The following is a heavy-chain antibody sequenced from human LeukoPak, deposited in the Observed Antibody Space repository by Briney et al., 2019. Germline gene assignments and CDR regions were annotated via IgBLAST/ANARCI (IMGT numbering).Heavy chain of an antibody. CDR3: ARARIDY. CDR2: IKPDGSEK. J-gene: IGHJ4*02. D-gene: IGHD2-15*01. Sequence: PGGSLRLSCAASGFTFSDYWMTWVRQAPGKGPEWVATIKPDGSEKFYGDSVKGRFTISRDNAKNSLYLQINSLRAEDTAIYYCARARIDYWGQGTLVTVSS. CDR1: GFTFSDYW. V-gene: IGHV3-7*01.